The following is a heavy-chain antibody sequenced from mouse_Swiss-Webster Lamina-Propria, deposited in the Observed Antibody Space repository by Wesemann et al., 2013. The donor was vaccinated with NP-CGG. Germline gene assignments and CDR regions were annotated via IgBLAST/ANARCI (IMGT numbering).Heavy chain of an antibody. CDR3: ARDSVIRTWFAY. J-gene: IGHJ3*01. D-gene: IGHD2-4*01. V-gene: IGHV7-3*02. Sequence: VESGGGLVQPGGSLRLSCATSGFTFTDYYMSWVRQPPGKALEWLGFIRNKANGYTTEYSASVKGRFTISRDNSQSILYLQMNTLRAEDSATYYCARDSVIRTWFAYWGQGTLVTVSA. CDR2: IRNKANGYTT. CDR1: GFTFTDYY.